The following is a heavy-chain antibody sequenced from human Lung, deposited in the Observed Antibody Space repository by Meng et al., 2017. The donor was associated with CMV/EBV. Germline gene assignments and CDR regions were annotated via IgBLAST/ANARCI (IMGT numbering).Heavy chain of an antibody. D-gene: IGHD4-17*01. J-gene: IGHJ4*02. CDR3: ARPFRPGYGDPGFDF. V-gene: IGHV1-69*13. CDR2: IIPTFGTA. Sequence: SXXVSXKASGGDFYNFGISWIRQAPGQGLQWMGRIIPTFGTAHYARGIQGKITISADGPTTTAFMEISGLTSDDTAVYYCARPFRPGYGDPGFDFWGQGTXVTVSS. CDR1: GGDFYNFG.